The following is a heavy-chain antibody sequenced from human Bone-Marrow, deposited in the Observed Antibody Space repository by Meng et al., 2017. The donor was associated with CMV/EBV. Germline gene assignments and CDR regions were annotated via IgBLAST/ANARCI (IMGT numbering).Heavy chain of an antibody. CDR2: ISDRGGIII. J-gene: IGHJ4*02. CDR1: GFIFSSYE. CDR3: ARALKQLGQRRFDY. D-gene: IGHD1-1*01. Sequence: GGSLRLSCAASGFIFSSYEMNWVRQAPGKGLEWVSYISDRGGIIIHYADSVKGRFTISRDNAKNSVYLQMNSLRAEDTAVYYCARALKQLGQRRFDYWGQGTLVTVSS. V-gene: IGHV3-48*03.